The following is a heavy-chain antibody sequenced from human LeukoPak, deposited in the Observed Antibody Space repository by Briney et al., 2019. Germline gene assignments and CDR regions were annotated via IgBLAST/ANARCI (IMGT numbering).Heavy chain of an antibody. CDR2: MNPNSGNT. CDR3: ARGPTRYYYYYMDV. CDR1: GDTCTSYD. J-gene: IGHJ6*03. Sequence: GASVKVSCKASGDTCTSYDIKWVRQATGQGLEWMGWMNPNSGNTGYAQKFQGRVTITRNTSISTAYMELSSLRSEDTAVYYCARGPTRYYYYYMDVWGKGTTVTVSS. V-gene: IGHV1-8*03.